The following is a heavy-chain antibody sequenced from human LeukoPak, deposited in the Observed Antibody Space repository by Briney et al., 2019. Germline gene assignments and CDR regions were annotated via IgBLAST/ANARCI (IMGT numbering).Heavy chain of an antibody. Sequence: GGSLRPSCAASGFTFSSYGMHWVRQAPGKGLEWVAVISYDGSNKYYADSVKGRFTISRDNSKNTLYLQMNSLRAEDTAVYYCAKAATQAVAGSAFDYWGQGTLVTVSS. CDR1: GFTFSSYG. V-gene: IGHV3-30*18. D-gene: IGHD6-19*01. CDR2: ISYDGSNK. J-gene: IGHJ4*02. CDR3: AKAATQAVAGSAFDY.